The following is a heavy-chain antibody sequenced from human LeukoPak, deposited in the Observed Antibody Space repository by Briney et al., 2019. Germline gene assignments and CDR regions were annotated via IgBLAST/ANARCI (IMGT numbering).Heavy chain of an antibody. V-gene: IGHV1-46*01. CDR1: GYTFTSYY. Sequence: ASVKVSCKASGYTFTSYYMHWVRQAPGQGLEWMGIINPSGGSTSYAQKFQGRVTMTRDMSTSTVYMELSSLRSEDTAVYYCAREISPRGWFDPWGQGTLVTVSS. J-gene: IGHJ5*02. CDR2: INPSGGST. CDR3: AREISPRGWFDP. D-gene: IGHD2/OR15-2a*01.